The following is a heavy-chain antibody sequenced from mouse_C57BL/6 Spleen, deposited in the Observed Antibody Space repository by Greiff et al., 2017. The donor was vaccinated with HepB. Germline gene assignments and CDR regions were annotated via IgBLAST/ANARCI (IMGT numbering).Heavy chain of an antibody. CDR3: ARETMITGEGYYYAMDY. J-gene: IGHJ4*01. Sequence: EVQGVESGGDLVKPGGSLKLSCAASGFTFSSYGMSWVRQTPDKRLEWVATISSGGSYTYYPDSVKGRFTISRDNAKNTLYLQMSSLKSEDTAMYYCARETMITGEGYYYAMDYWGQGTSVTVSS. D-gene: IGHD2-4*01. CDR1: GFTFSSYG. V-gene: IGHV5-6*01. CDR2: ISSGGSYT.